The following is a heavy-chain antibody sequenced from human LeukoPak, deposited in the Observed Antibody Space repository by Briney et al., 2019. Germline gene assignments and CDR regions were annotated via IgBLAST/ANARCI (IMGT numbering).Heavy chain of an antibody. V-gene: IGHV3-23*01. D-gene: IGHD2-15*01. CDR3: AKDRRGYCGDGTCLGSFDF. Sequence: GGSLRLSCAASGFAFSSYAMTWVRQAPGKGLEWVSLISGSGAGTYYADSVKGRFTVSRDQSKKTLNLQMNSLRVEDAAVYYCAKDRRGYCGDGTCLGSFDFWGQGTLVTVSS. J-gene: IGHJ4*02. CDR2: ISGSGAGT. CDR1: GFAFSSYA.